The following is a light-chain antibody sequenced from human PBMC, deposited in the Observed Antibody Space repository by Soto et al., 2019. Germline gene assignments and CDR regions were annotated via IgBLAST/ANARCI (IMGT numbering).Light chain of an antibody. CDR3: RHYDPLPIT. CDR2: DAS. Sequence: DIQMTQSPSSLSASVGDRVTITCQASQDITNYLNWYQQKPGRAPRLLLYDASSLETGVPSRFSGSGSGTDFTLTISSLQPADVATYYCRHYDPLPITFGQGTRLEIK. V-gene: IGKV1-33*01. J-gene: IGKJ5*01. CDR1: QDITNY.